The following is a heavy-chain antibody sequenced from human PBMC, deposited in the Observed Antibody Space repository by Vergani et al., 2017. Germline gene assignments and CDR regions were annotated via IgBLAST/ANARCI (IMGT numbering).Heavy chain of an antibody. J-gene: IGHJ4*02. D-gene: IGHD2-15*01. CDR1: GYTFTNYF. CDR3: VRSKNVVAVPFDY. CDR2: INPSGGYT. V-gene: IGHV1-46*03. Sequence: QVQLVQSGAEVKKPGASVKVSCKASGYTFTNYFIHWVRQAPGQGLEWMGIINPSGGYTNYPQKFQGRVTVTRDTSTSTVHMDLSSLRSEDTAIYYCVRSKNVVAVPFDYWVQGTLVTVSA.